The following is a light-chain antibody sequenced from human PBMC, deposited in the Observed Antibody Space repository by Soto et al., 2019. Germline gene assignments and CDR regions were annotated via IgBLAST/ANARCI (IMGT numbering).Light chain of an antibody. Sequence: QSALTQPASVSGSPGQSITISCTGTISDVGGYNYVSWYQQHPGKAPQLMIFDVSNRPSGVSNRFSGSKSGYTASLTISGLQAEDEADYYCSSYTSSSTYVFGTGTKLTVL. J-gene: IGLJ1*01. CDR3: SSYTSSSTYV. V-gene: IGLV2-14*03. CDR1: ISDVGGYNY. CDR2: DVS.